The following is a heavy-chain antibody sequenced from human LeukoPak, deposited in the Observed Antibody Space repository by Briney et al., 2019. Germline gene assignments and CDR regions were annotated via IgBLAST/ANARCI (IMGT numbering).Heavy chain of an antibody. CDR2: IKQDGSEK. J-gene: IGHJ4*02. V-gene: IGHV3-7*01. Sequence: PGGSLRLSCAASGFTFDDYGMTWVRQAPGKGLEWVANIKQDGSEKKYVDSVKGRFTISRDNAKNSLYLQMNSLRAEDTAVYYCARENSGSYHLDYWGQGTLVTVSS. CDR3: ARENSGSYHLDY. D-gene: IGHD1-26*01. CDR1: GFTFDDYG.